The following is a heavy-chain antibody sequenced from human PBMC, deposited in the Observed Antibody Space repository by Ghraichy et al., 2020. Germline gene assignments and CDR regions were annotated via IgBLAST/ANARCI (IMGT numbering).Heavy chain of an antibody. V-gene: IGHV3-30*03. D-gene: IGHD4-23*01. CDR3: VTGKFDY. Sequence: GESLNISCAASGFKFDNYGMNWVRQAPGKGLEWVAVISYNGKKKYYSESLKGRFSISRDNSKSTLYLQMDTLRSEDTAVYYCVTGKFDYWGQGTLVTVSS. CDR1: GFKFDNYG. CDR2: ISYNGKKK. J-gene: IGHJ4*02.